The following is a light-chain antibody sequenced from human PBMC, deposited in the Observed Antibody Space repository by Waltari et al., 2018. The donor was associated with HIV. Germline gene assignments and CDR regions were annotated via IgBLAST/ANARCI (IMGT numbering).Light chain of an antibody. V-gene: IGLV2-11*01. J-gene: IGLJ1*01. CDR3: CSYAGSSTFL. Sequence: QSALTQPRSVSGSPGQSVTISYPGTSSDVGGYNSVSWYQQHPGKAPKLMIYDLSKRPSGVPDRFSGSKSGNTASLTISGLQAEDEADYYCCSYAGSSTFLFGTGTKVTVL. CDR1: SSDVGGYNS. CDR2: DLS.